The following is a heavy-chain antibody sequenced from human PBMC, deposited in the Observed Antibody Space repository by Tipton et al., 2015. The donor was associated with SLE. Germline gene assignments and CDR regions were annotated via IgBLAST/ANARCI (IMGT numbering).Heavy chain of an antibody. J-gene: IGHJ4*02. D-gene: IGHD1-26*01. V-gene: IGHV3-48*03. Sequence: GSLRLSCAASGFTFSSYEMNWVRQAPGKGLEWVSYISSSGSTIYYADSVKGRFTISRDNAKNSLYLQMNSLRAEDTAVYYCARVNSAFTLYWGQGTLVTVSS. CDR2: ISSSGSTI. CDR3: ARVNSAFTLY. CDR1: GFTFSSYE.